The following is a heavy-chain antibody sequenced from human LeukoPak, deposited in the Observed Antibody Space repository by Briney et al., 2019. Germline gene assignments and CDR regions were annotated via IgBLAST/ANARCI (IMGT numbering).Heavy chain of an antibody. Sequence: SETLSLTCAVSGGSFSGYYWTWIRQPPGKGLEWIGEINHSGSTNYNPSLKSRVTISVDTSKNQFSLKLSSVTAADTAVYYCARREQEIFGVVTPLDYWGQGTLVTVSS. V-gene: IGHV4-34*01. CDR1: GGSFSGYY. CDR2: INHSGST. J-gene: IGHJ4*02. CDR3: ARREQEIFGVVTPLDY. D-gene: IGHD3-3*01.